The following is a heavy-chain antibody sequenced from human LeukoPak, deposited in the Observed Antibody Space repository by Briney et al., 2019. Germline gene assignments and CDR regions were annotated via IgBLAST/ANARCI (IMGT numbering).Heavy chain of an antibody. D-gene: IGHD3-9*01. J-gene: IGHJ3*02. CDR2: IIPLFRTA. CDR3: ATNYEILSGYPKDYYFHI. Sequence: SVKVSCKASGGTFSSYAISWVRQAPGQGPEWMGGIIPLFRTANYAQKFQGRVTITADKSTNTAFMELSSLRSEDTAMYYCATNYEILSGYPKDYYFHIWGEGTMVTVSS. V-gene: IGHV1-69*06. CDR1: GGTFSSYA.